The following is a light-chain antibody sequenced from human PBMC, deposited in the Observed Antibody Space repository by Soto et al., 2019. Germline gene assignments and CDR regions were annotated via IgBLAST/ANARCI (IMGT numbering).Light chain of an antibody. Sequence: IPLSQSPSSLAASVGDRVTITCRASQGISNYLAWYQQTPGNAPKLLIHAASTLQTGVPSRFSGSGSGTDFTLTISSLRPEDFATYYCQQLNAYPLTFGQGTRLEIK. V-gene: IGKV1-9*01. J-gene: IGKJ5*01. CDR1: QGISNY. CDR3: QQLNAYPLT. CDR2: AAS.